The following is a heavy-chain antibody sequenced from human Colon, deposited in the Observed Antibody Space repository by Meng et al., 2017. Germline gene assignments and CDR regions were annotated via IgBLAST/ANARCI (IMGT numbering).Heavy chain of an antibody. D-gene: IGHD6-19*01. CDR2: INHSGST. V-gene: IGHV4-34*01. Sequence: QVRQRQWGAGLLKPSETLSLTCAVYGGSFSGYYWSWIRQPPGKGLEWIGEINHSGSTNYNPSLKSRVTISVDTSKNQFSLKLSSVTAADTAVYYCARERLSSGWYGGRWFDPWGQGTLVTVSS. J-gene: IGHJ5*02. CDR3: ARERLSSGWYGGRWFDP. CDR1: GGSFSGYY.